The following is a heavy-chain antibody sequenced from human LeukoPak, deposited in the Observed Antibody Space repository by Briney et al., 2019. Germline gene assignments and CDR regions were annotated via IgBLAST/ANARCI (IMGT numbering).Heavy chain of an antibody. CDR1: GFTFADDA. CDR3: SRAQSGSGLGY. CDR2: IRRKATDGAT. D-gene: IGHD1-26*01. V-gene: IGHV3-49*03. Sequence: GGSLRLSCTTSGFTFADDALSWFRQAPGKGLEWVAFIRRKATDGATEYAASVEGTFTISRDDSNGIAYLQMNSLKTEDTVVYYCSRAQSGSGLGYWLQATMPSVSS. J-gene: IGHJ4*02.